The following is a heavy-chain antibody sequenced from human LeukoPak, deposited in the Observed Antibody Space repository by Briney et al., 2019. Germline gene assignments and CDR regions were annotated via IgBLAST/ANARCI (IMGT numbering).Heavy chain of an antibody. V-gene: IGHV4-34*01. D-gene: IGHD2-2*01. CDR3: ARTVPYGYAFDI. CDR2: INHSGST. CDR1: GGSFSGYY. Sequence: PSETLSLTCAVYGGSFSGYYWSWIRQPPGKGLEWIGEINHSGSTNYNPSLKSRVTISVDTSKNQFSLKLSSVTAADTAVYYCARTVPYGYAFDIWGQGTMVTVSS. J-gene: IGHJ3*02.